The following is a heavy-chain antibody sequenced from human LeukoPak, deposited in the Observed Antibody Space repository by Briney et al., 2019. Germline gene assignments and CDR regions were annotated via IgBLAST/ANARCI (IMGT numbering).Heavy chain of an antibody. CDR1: GFTFSSYA. D-gene: IGHD6-13*01. J-gene: IGHJ4*02. V-gene: IGHV3-23*01. CDR3: AKPREYSSTWFGVDH. CDR2: ISGSGGTT. Sequence: GGPLRLSCAASGFTFSSYAMSWVRQAPGKGLEWVSLISGSGGTTYYADSVKGRFTISRDNSKNTLFLQMYSLRAEDTAAYYCAKPREYSSTWFGVDHWGQGSLVTVSS.